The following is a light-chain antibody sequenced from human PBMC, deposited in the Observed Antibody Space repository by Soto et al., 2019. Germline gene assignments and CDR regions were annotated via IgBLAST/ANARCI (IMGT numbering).Light chain of an antibody. Sequence: EIVMTQSPDTLSVSPGERVTLSCRASQSVSNHLAWYQQKPGQAPRLLIYGASTRATGIPARFSGSGSGTEFTLTISSLQSEDFAVYYCQQYDNWPPWTFGQGTKVEIK. J-gene: IGKJ1*01. V-gene: IGKV3-15*01. CDR2: GAS. CDR3: QQYDNWPPWT. CDR1: QSVSNH.